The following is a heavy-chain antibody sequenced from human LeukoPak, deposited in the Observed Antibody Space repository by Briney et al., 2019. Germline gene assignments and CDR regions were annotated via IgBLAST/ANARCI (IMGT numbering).Heavy chain of an antibody. J-gene: IGHJ4*02. CDR3: ARDAGYSSGWLDY. Sequence: GGSLRLSCAASGFTFSSYAMSWVRQAPGKGLEWVSVIYSGGSTYYADSVKGRFTISRDNSKNTLYLQMNSLRAEDTAVYYCARDAGYSSGWLDYWGQGTLVTVSS. V-gene: IGHV3-66*01. CDR2: IYSGGST. D-gene: IGHD6-19*01. CDR1: GFTFSSYA.